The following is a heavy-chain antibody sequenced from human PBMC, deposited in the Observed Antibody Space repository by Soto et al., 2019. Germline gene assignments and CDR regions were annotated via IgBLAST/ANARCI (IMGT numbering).Heavy chain of an antibody. V-gene: IGHV3-21*01. CDR1: GFTFNDYS. D-gene: IGHD3-10*01. CDR3: VRAGHVFDVHYYGMDL. CDR2: ISSSGTYI. J-gene: IGHJ6*02. Sequence: GGSLRLSCEASGFTFNDYSMDWVRQAPEKGLEWVSSISSSGTYIYYADSVKGRFAISRDNANNVMYLQMDTPRAEDTAVYYCVRAGHVFDVHYYGMDLWGQGTTVTVSS.